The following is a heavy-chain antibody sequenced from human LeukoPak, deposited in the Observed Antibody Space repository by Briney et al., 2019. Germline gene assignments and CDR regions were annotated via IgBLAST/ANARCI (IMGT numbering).Heavy chain of an antibody. CDR1: GCTFSSYA. D-gene: IGHD2-15*01. V-gene: IGHV3-23*01. Sequence: GGSLRLSCAASGCTFSSYAMSWVRQAPGKGLEWVSAISGRGGSTYYADSVKGRFTISRDNSKNTLYLQMNSLRAEDTAVYYCAKGVGYCSGGSCYPEYFQHWGQGTLVTVSS. J-gene: IGHJ1*01. CDR3: AKGVGYCSGGSCYPEYFQH. CDR2: ISGRGGST.